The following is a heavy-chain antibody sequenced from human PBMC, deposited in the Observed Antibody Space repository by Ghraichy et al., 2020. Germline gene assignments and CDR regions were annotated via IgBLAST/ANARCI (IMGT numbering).Heavy chain of an antibody. Sequence: GGSLRLSCAASGFSLSSYWMAWVRQAPGKGLEWVANIKRDGSDIHYLDSVKDRFTISRDNAKNSLYLQMSSLRGEDTAVYYCVRDWTYTNSGLFYDVYYFWGQGTMVTVSS. J-gene: IGHJ3*01. CDR3: VRDWTYTNSGLFYDVYYF. D-gene: IGHD3-3*01. CDR1: GFSLSSYW. CDR2: IKRDGSDI. V-gene: IGHV3-7*03.